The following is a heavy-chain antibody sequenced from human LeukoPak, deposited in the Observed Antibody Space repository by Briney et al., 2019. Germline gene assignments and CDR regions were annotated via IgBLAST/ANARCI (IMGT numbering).Heavy chain of an antibody. CDR1: GGSFSGYY. Sequence: SETLSLTCAVYGGSFSGYYWSWIRQPPGKGLEWIGEINHSGSTNYNPSLMSRVTISVDTSKNQFSLKLSSVTAADTAVYYCARAGIAAHDYWGQGTLVTVSS. V-gene: IGHV4-34*01. J-gene: IGHJ4*02. D-gene: IGHD6-6*01. CDR2: INHSGST. CDR3: ARAGIAAHDY.